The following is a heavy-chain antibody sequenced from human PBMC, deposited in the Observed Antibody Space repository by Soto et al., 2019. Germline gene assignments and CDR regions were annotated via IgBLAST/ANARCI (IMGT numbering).Heavy chain of an antibody. CDR2: IIPIFGTA. V-gene: IGHV1-69*13. D-gene: IGHD3-16*02. Sequence: SVKVSCKASGGTFSSYAISWVRQAPGQGLEWMGGIIPIFGTANYAQKFQGRVTITADESTSTAYMELSSLRSEDTAVYYCARAYDYVWGSYRSRDYYYGMDVWGQGTTVTVSS. CDR3: ARAYDYVWGSYRSRDYYYGMDV. J-gene: IGHJ6*02. CDR1: GGTFSSYA.